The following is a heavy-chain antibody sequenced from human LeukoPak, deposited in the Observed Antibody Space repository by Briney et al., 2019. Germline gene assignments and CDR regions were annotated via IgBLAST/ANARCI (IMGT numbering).Heavy chain of an antibody. D-gene: IGHD3-10*01. CDR3: ARTPRVRGVFNPFDY. J-gene: IGHJ4*02. CDR2: TRNKANNYTT. V-gene: IGHV3-72*01. Sequence: GGSLRPSCAASGFTFSDRYMDWVRQAPGKGLEWVGRTRNKANNYTTEYAASVKGRFTISRDDSRNSLYLQMNSLKTEETAVYYCARTPRVRGVFNPFDYWGQGTLVAVSS. CDR1: GFTFSDRY.